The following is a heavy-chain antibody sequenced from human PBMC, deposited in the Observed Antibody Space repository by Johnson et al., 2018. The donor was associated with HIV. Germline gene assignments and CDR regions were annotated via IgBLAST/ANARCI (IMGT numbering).Heavy chain of an antibody. CDR1: RFTFNKYT. CDR2: VSYDGGNK. J-gene: IGHJ3*02. D-gene: IGHD6-19*01. CDR3: ARDTGIAVADTALTTFDI. Sequence: QVQLMESGGGLVKPGGSLRLSCAASRFTFNKYTMHWVRQAPGKGLEWVAVVSYDGGNKYYADSVKGRFTISRDNSRNTLYLQMNSLRAEDTAVYYCARDTGIAVADTALTTFDIWGQGTMVTVSS. V-gene: IGHV3-30-3*01.